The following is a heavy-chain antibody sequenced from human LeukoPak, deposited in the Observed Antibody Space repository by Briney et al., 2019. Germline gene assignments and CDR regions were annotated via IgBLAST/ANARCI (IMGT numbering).Heavy chain of an antibody. V-gene: IGHV4-39*01. Sequence: PSETLSLTCTVSGGSISSSSYYWGWIRQPPGKGLKWIGSIYYGGSTYYNPSLKSRVTISVDTSKNQFSLKLSSVTAADTAVYYCASLIAAGGTWYFDLWGRGTLVTVSS. CDR2: IYYGGST. J-gene: IGHJ2*01. CDR1: GGSISSSSYY. D-gene: IGHD6-13*01. CDR3: ASLIAAGGTWYFDL.